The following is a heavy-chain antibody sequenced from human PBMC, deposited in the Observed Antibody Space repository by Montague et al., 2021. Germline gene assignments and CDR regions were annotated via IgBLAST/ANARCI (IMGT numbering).Heavy chain of an antibody. CDR2: TYYMSKWYN. CDR3: ARGWQKRFDP. D-gene: IGHD5-24*01. Sequence: CAISGDSVAGDDPTWRWVGQSPAIEFEWLVVTYYMSKWYNEYAISVKSRITVNPDTSKNQFSLLLNSVTPADTAVYYCARGWQKRFDPWGQGTLVTVSS. CDR1: GDSVAGDDPT. V-gene: IGHV6-1*01. J-gene: IGHJ5*02.